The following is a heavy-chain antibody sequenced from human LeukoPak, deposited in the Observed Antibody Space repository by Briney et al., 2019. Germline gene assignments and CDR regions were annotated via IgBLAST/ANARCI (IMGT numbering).Heavy chain of an antibody. J-gene: IGHJ4*02. D-gene: IGHD2-8*02. V-gene: IGHV3-23*01. CDR3: ATYRQVLLLFES. Sequence: PGGSLRLSCAASGFTFSTFATIWVRQPPGKGLEWVSSIFPSGGEIHYADSVRGRFTISRDNSKSTLSLQMNSLRAEDTAIYYCATYRQVLLLFESWGQGTLVTVSS. CDR1: GFTFSTFA. CDR2: IFPSGGEI.